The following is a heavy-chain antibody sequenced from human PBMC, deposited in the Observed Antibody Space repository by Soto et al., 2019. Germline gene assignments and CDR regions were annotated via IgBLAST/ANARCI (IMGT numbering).Heavy chain of an antibody. D-gene: IGHD2-2*01. CDR2: ISYDGSNK. Sequence: QVQLVESGGGVVQPGRSLRLSCAASGFTFSSYGMHWVRQAPGKGLEWVAVISYDGSNKYYADSVKGRFTISRDNSKNTLYLQMNILRAEDTAVYYGAKESLVGYCSSTSCNNWFDPWGQGTLVTVSS. CDR3: AKESLVGYCSSTSCNNWFDP. J-gene: IGHJ5*02. CDR1: GFTFSSYG. V-gene: IGHV3-30*18.